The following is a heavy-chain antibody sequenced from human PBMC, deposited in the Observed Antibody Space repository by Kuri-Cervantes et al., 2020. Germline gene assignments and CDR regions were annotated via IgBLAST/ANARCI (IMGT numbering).Heavy chain of an antibody. J-gene: IGHJ4*02. Sequence: GGSLRLSCQASGYTFNTYWIGWVRQVPGKGPEWMGGIYPENSNTRYSPSFQGHVTVSADKSISTAYLQWSSLKASDTAMYYCARHVGWRYYDIEWSIDYWGQGTLVTVSS. D-gene: IGHD3-22*01. CDR1: GYTFNTYW. CDR3: ARHVGWRYYDIEWSIDY. CDR2: IYPENSNT. V-gene: IGHV5-51*01.